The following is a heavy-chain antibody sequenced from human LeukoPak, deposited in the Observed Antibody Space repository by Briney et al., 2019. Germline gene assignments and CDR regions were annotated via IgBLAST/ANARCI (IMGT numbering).Heavy chain of an antibody. CDR1: GGTFSSYT. CDR3: ARALIVGATIGAFQH. V-gene: IGHV1-69*02. J-gene: IGHJ1*01. D-gene: IGHD1-26*01. CDR2: IIPILGIA. Sequence: SVKVSCKASGGTFSSYTISWVRQAPGQGLEWMGRIIPILGIAYYAQKFQGRVTITADKSTSTAYMELSSLRSEDTAVYYCARALIVGATIGAFQHWGQGTLVTVSS.